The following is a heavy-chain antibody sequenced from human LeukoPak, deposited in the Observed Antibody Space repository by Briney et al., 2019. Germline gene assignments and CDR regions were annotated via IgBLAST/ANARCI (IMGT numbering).Heavy chain of an antibody. Sequence: GGSLRLSCAASGFTFSSYAMHWVRQAPGKGLEWVAVISYDGSNKYYADSVKGRFTISRDNSKNTLYLQMNSLRAEDTAVYYCAIGANPGALDIWGQGTMVTVSS. CDR2: ISYDGSNK. D-gene: IGHD4/OR15-4a*01. CDR3: AIGANPGALDI. CDR1: GFTFSSYA. V-gene: IGHV3-30*04. J-gene: IGHJ3*02.